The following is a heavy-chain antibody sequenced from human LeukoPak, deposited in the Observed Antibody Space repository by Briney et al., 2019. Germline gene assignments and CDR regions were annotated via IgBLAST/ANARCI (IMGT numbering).Heavy chain of an antibody. CDR1: GFTFSSYA. Sequence: GGSLRLSCAASGFTFSSYAMHWVRQAPGKGLEYVSAISSNGGSTYYANSVKGRFTISRDNSKNTLYLQMGSLRAEDMAVYYCARDYYDSSGYFYYFDYWGQGTLVTVSS. V-gene: IGHV3-64*01. J-gene: IGHJ4*02. CDR2: ISSNGGST. CDR3: ARDYYDSSGYFYYFDY. D-gene: IGHD3-22*01.